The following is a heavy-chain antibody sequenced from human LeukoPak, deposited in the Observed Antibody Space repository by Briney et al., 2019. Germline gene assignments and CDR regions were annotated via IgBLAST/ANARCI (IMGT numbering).Heavy chain of an antibody. D-gene: IGHD5-18*01. CDR1: GFTFSSYA. V-gene: IGHV3-23*01. CDR2: ISGSGGST. CDR3: AKDQVDTAMATYNWFDP. J-gene: IGHJ5*02. Sequence: GGSLRLSCAASGFTFSSYAMSWVRQAPGKELEWVSAISGSGGSTYYADSVKGRFTISRDNSKNTLYLQMNSLRAEDTAVYYCAKDQVDTAMATYNWFDPWGQGTLVTVSS.